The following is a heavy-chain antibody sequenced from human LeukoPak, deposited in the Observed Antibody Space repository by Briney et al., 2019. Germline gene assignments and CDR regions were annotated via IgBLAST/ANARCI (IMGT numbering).Heavy chain of an antibody. Sequence: SVKVSCKASGGTFSSYAISWVRQAPGQGLEWMGRIIPIFGIANYAQKFQGRVTITADKSTSTAYMELSSLRSEDTAVYYCARALYYYDSSGYYYGAFYIWGQGTMVTVSS. J-gene: IGHJ3*02. V-gene: IGHV1-69*04. CDR1: GGTFSSYA. CDR3: ARALYYYDSSGYYYGAFYI. CDR2: IIPIFGIA. D-gene: IGHD3-22*01.